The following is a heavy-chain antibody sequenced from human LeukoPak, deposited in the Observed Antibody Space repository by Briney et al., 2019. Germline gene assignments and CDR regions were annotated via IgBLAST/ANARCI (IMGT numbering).Heavy chain of an antibody. V-gene: IGHV4-34*01. CDR2: INHSGST. D-gene: IGHD5-18*01. J-gene: IGHJ4*02. CDR1: GGSFSGYY. CDR3: AREVEDTATDY. Sequence: SETLSLTCAVYGGSFSGYYWSWIRQPPGKGLEWIGEINHSGSTNYNPSLKSRVTISVDTSKNQFSLKLSSVTAADTAVYYCAREVEDTATDYWGQGTLVTVSS.